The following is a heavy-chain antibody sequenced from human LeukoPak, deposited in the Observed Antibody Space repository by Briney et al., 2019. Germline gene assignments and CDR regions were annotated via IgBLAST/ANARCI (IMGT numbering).Heavy chain of an antibody. V-gene: IGHV4-59*08. CDR2: IYHSGKT. J-gene: IGHJ3*01. D-gene: IGHD3-22*01. CDR3: PRGYYDSSGSSNTFDV. CDR1: GGSITSDN. Sequence: SQTPSLTPTLSGGSITSDNSSCIRQPPEKSLERIWYIYHSGKTTYNPPPKSRVTTSVDTSKNQFSVKLTAVTAAYTAMYYCPRGYYDSSGSSNTFDVWGEGTMVTVSS.